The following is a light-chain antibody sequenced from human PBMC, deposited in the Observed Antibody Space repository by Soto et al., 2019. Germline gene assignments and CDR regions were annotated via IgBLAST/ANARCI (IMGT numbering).Light chain of an antibody. CDR2: SAS. CDR1: QSLSNY. Sequence: IQLTQYPSVLSASVGDTVTITCRSSQSLSNYLAWYQQKPGKAPDLLIYSASTLQSGVPSRFSGSGSETEFSLTIRAVQAEDFATYYCQQLRRYPLTFGGGTKVDIK. CDR3: QQLRRYPLT. V-gene: IGKV1-9*01. J-gene: IGKJ4*01.